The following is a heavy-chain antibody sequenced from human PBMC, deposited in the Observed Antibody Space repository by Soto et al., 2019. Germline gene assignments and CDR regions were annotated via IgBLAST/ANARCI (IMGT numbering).Heavy chain of an antibody. CDR1: SGSFSGYY. Sequence: SESLPSTFAVYSGSFSGYYWRWIRHPPGMGLEWIGEINHSGSTNYNPSLKIRVTISVDTSKNQFSLKLSSVTAADTAVYYCARCMELGYYYAMDVWGQGTTVTVSS. CDR2: INHSGST. J-gene: IGHJ6*02. V-gene: IGHV4-34*01. CDR3: ARCMELGYYYAMDV. D-gene: IGHD1-7*01.